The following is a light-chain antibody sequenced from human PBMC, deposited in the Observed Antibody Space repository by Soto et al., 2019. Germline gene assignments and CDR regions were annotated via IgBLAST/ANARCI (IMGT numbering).Light chain of an antibody. CDR1: SSDVGGSNY. CDR3: CSYAGSSLWV. J-gene: IGLJ3*02. Sequence: QSALTQPRSVSGSPGQAVTISCTGTSSDVGGSNYVSWYQQHPGKAPKLVIYDVTRRPSGVPDRFSGSKSGNAASLTISGLHAKDEDDYYCCSYAGSSLWVFGGGTKLTVL. CDR2: DVT. V-gene: IGLV2-11*01.